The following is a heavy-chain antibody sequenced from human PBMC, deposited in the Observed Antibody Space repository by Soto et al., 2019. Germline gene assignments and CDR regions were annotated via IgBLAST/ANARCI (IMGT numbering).Heavy chain of an antibody. D-gene: IGHD2-2*01. J-gene: IGHJ4*02. V-gene: IGHV1-18*01. Sequence: QVHLVQSGAEVKKPGASVKVSCEASGYTFITYGISWVRQAPGQGLEWMGWITPYNGKTNYAQKVQDRVTMTTDTSTGTAYLELRSLRSDDSAVYDCARDTSHYFDHWGQGTLVTVSS. CDR1: GYTFITYG. CDR3: ARDTSHYFDH. CDR2: ITPYNGKT.